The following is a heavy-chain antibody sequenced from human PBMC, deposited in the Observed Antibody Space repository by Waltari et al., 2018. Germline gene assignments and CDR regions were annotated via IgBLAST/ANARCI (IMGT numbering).Heavy chain of an antibody. CDR3: ARSGRRVGGLKRSATANTTPEY. D-gene: IGHD1-26*01. V-gene: IGHV4-34*02. CDR1: GGSLTGYW. Sequence: QVQLQQWGAGLLKPSETLSLTCAVSGGSLTGYWWNWIRQSPGKGREWVGLIDYSENLNDNPSCTSRVTMSRDKSRNQFSLSRTSVTATDTAVYYCARSGRRVGGLKRSATANTTPEYWGQGALVTVSS. CDR2: IDYSENL. J-gene: IGHJ4*02.